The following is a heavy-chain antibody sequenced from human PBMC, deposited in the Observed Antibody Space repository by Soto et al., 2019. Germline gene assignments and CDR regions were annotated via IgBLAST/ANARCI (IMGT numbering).Heavy chain of an antibody. CDR3: ASHYDMWSGYLSPVDY. CDR2: IDTSGTKI. D-gene: IGHD3-3*01. J-gene: IGHJ4*02. V-gene: IGHV3-11*01. Sequence: QVQLVESGGDLVKPGGSLRLSCAASGYTFSDYYMSWIRQAPGKGLEWISYIDTSGTKIYYADSVKGRFTITRDNAKNSVDLEMNSLRDEDTAVYYCASHYDMWSGYLSPVDYWGQGTLVTVSS. CDR1: GYTFSDYY.